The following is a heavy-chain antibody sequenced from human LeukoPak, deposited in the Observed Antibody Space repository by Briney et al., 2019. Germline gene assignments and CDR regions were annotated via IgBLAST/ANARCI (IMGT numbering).Heavy chain of an antibody. Sequence: EASVKVSCKASGYTFTGYYMHWVRQAPGQGLEWMGWINPNSGDTNYAQKFQGRVTMTRDTSITTAYMELSSLRSDDTAVYYCSRDGNFDFWGQGTLVTVSS. D-gene: IGHD1-26*01. V-gene: IGHV1-2*02. J-gene: IGHJ4*02. CDR2: INPNSGDT. CDR1: GYTFTGYY. CDR3: SRDGNFDF.